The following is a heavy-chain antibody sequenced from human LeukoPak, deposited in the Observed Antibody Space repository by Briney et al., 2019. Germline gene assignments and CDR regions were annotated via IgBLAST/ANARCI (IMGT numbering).Heavy chain of an antibody. CDR2: INHSGST. V-gene: IGHV4-34*04. Sequence: SETLSLTCAVYGGSFSGYYWSWIRQPPGKGLEWIGEINHSGSTNNNPSIKSRATISVDTSKNQFSLKLSSVTAADTAVYYCARGGGGMRIYGKNWFDPWGQGTQVTASS. D-gene: IGHD3-16*01. CDR1: GGSFSGYY. J-gene: IGHJ5*02. CDR3: ARGGGGMRIYGKNWFDP.